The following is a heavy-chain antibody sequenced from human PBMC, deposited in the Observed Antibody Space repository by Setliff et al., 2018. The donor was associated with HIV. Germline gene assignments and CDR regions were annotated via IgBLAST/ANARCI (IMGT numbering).Heavy chain of an antibody. CDR1: GYTFTDYF. D-gene: IGHD7-27*01. V-gene: IGHV1-2*02. J-gene: IGHJ4*02. CDR2: LSTNNGDT. CDR3: ARQLSNSLDY. Sequence: ASVKVSCKASGYTFTDYFMHWVRQAPGQGLEWMGWLSTNNGDTNIPQRFQGRVTMTRDTSINTAYMELNRLRSDDTAVYYCARQLSNSLDYFGQGTLVTVSS.